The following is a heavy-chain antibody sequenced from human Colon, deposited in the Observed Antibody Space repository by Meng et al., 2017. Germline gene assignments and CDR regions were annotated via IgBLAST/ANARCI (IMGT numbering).Heavy chain of an antibody. CDR1: GFIFSDYY. V-gene: IGHV3-11*04. D-gene: IGHD6-19*01. CDR3: SSAASTSRYGSGFDAFKI. CDR2: ISSGGSSI. Sequence: GGSLRLSCAASGFIFSDYYMSWIRQAPGKGLEWVSYISSGGSSISYSDSVKGRFTISRDNAKNSLYLQMNSLGAEDTAVYYCSSAASTSRYGSGFDAFKIWGQGTMVTVSS. J-gene: IGHJ3*02.